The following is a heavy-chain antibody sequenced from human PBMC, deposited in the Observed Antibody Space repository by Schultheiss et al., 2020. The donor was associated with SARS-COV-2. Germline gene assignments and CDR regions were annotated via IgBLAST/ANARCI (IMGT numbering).Heavy chain of an antibody. CDR2: ISGSGGST. J-gene: IGHJ6*02. CDR3: ARDRYSSGWSIGSYYYYGMDV. D-gene: IGHD6-19*01. V-gene: IGHV3-23*01. CDR1: GFTFSSYA. Sequence: GGSLRLSCAASGFTFSSYAMSWVRQAPGKGLEWVSAISGSGGSTYYADSVKGRFTISRDNSKNTLYLQMGSLRAEDMAVYYCARDRYSSGWSIGSYYYYGMDVWGQGTTVTVSS.